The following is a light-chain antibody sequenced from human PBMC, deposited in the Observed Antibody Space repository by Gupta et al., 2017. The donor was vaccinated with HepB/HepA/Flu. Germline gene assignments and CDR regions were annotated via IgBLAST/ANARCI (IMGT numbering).Light chain of an antibody. Sequence: QSALTQPASVSGSPGQSITISCTGTSSDVGSYNLVSWYQQHPGKAPKLVIYEVSKRPSGVSNRFSGSKSGNTASLTISGRQAEDEADYYCCSYAGSRVFGGGTKLTVL. J-gene: IGLJ2*01. CDR2: EVS. CDR1: SSDVGSYNL. V-gene: IGLV2-23*02. CDR3: CSYAGSRV.